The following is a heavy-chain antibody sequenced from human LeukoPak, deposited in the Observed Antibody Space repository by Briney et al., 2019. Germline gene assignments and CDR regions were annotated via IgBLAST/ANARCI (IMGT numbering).Heavy chain of an antibody. V-gene: IGHV3-7*01. CDR2: IKQDGSEK. J-gene: IGHJ4*02. D-gene: IGHD2-21*01. CDR3: GRGGAYSDY. CDR1: GFTFSNHW. Sequence: GGSLRLSCAASGFTFSNHWMSWVRQAPGKGLEWVANIKQDGSEKYYVDSVKGRFTISRDNAKNSLYLQMNSLRADDTAVYYCGRGGAYSDYWGQGTLVTVSS.